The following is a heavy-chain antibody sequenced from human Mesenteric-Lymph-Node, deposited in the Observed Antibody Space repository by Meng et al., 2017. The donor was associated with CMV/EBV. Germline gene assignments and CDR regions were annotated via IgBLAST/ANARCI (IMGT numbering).Heavy chain of an antibody. D-gene: IGHD3-10*01. CDR1: GFTFSSYG. V-gene: IGHV3-33*06. J-gene: IGHJ5*02. CDR2: IWYDGSNK. Sequence: GESLKISCAASGFTFSSYGMHWVRQAPGKGLEWVAVIWYDGSNKYYADSVKGRFTISRDNSKNTLYLQMNSLRAEGTAVYYCAKDRLWFGYNWFDPWGQGTLVTVSS. CDR3: AKDRLWFGYNWFDP.